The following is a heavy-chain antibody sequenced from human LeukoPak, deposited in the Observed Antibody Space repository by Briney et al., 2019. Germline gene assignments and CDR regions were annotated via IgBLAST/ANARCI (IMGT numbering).Heavy chain of an antibody. CDR3: ARGQDYYDSSGYILFDY. CDR2: MNPNSGNT. CDR1: GYTFTSYD. V-gene: IGHV1-8*01. J-gene: IGHJ4*02. Sequence: ASVKVSCKASGYTFTSYDINWVRQATGQGLEWMGWMNPNSGNTGYAQKFQGRVTMTRNTSTSKAYMELSSLRSEDTAVYYCARGQDYYDSSGYILFDYWGQGTLVTVSS. D-gene: IGHD3-22*01.